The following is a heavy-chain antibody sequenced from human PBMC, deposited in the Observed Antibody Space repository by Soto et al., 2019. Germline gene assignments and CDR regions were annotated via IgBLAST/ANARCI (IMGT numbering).Heavy chain of an antibody. CDR1: GFTFSNAW. V-gene: IGHV3-15*01. J-gene: IGHJ4*02. CDR2: IKSKTDGGTT. D-gene: IGHD3-9*01. CDR3: TTDRDDILTGPDY. Sequence: GGSLRLSCAASGFTFSNAWMSWVRQAPGKGLEWVGRIKSKTDGGTTDYAAPVKGRFTISRDDSKNTLYLQMNSLKTEDTAVYYCTTDRDDILTGPDYLGQGNLVTVS.